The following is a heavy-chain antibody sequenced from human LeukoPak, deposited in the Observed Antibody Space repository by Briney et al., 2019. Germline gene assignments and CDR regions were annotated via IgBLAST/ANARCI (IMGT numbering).Heavy chain of an antibody. V-gene: IGHV3-33*01. D-gene: IGHD3-10*01. Sequence: GRSLRLSCAASGFAFSPYGMHWVRQAPGKGLEWVALIKNDGINKHYADSVKGRFTISRDDSQNTLYLQMNSLRAEDTAVYYCARDWLIRGVVFGEGMDVWGQGTTVTVSS. J-gene: IGHJ6*02. CDR3: ARDWLIRGVVFGEGMDV. CDR2: IKNDGINK. CDR1: GFAFSPYG.